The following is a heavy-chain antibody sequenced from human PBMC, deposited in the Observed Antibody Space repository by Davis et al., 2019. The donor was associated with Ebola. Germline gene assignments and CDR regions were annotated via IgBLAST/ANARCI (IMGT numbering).Heavy chain of an antibody. CDR1: GFASSTYW. J-gene: IGHJ6*02. V-gene: IGHV3-7*01. CDR2: INQVESEK. Sequence: PGGSLRLSCEASGFASSTYWMSWARQAPGKGLEWVANINQVESEKYYVDSVKGRFTISRDNAKNSLYLQMNSLRAEDTAVYYCAKDRAKYSSSGYYGMDVWGQGTTVTVSS. CDR3: AKDRAKYSSSGYYGMDV. D-gene: IGHD6-6*01.